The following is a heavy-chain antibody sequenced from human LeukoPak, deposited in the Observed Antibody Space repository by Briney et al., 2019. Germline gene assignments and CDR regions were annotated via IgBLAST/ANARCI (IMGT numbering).Heavy chain of an antibody. V-gene: IGHV4-59*12. CDR2: IYHSGST. J-gene: IGHJ2*01. CDR1: GGSISSYY. D-gene: IGHD1-26*01. CDR3: ARAELWYFDL. Sequence: SETLSLTCTVSGGSISSYYWSWIRQPPGKGLEWIGYIYHSGSTYYNPSLKSRVTISVDRSKNQFSLKLSSVTAADTAVYYCARAELWYFDLWGRGTLVTVSS.